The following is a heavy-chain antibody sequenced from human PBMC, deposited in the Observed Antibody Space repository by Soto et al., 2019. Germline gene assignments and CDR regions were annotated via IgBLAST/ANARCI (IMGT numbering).Heavy chain of an antibody. V-gene: IGHV2-70*01. CDR2: IDWDDDK. J-gene: IGHJ4*02. D-gene: IGHD3-10*01. CDR1: AFSLRNSGMC. CDR3: ARIHQARFGELPFDY. Sequence: MVNPTQRQTLTCTWSAFSLRNSGMCVSWIRQPPGKALEWLALIDWDDDKYYSTSLKTRLTISKDTSKNQVVLTMTNMDPVDTATYYCARIHQARFGELPFDYWGQGTLVTVSS.